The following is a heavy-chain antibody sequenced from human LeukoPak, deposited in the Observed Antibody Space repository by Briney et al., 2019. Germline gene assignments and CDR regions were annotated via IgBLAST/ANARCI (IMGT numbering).Heavy chain of an antibody. V-gene: IGHV1-69-2*01. D-gene: IGHD6-13*01. CDR1: GYTFTDYY. J-gene: IGHJ4*02. CDR3: AAHSSSWFDY. Sequence: GASVKVSCKASGYTFTDYYMHWVQQAPGKGLEWMGRVDPEDGETIYAEKFQGRVTITADTSTDTAYMELSSLRSEDTAVYYCAAHSSSWFDYWGQGTLVTVSS. CDR2: VDPEDGET.